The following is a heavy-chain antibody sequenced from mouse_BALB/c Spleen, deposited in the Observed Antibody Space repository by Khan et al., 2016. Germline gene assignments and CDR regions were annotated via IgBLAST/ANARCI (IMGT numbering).Heavy chain of an antibody. CDR2: IRYSGST. Sequence: EVKLLESGPGLVKPSQSLSLTCTVTGYSITSDYVWNWIRQFPGNKLEWMGYIRYSGSTTYNPSLKSRISITRDTSKNQFFLQLYSVTTEDTATYYCTRSPTATRYFDFSGAWTTVTVSS. V-gene: IGHV3-2*02. J-gene: IGHJ1*01. CDR3: TRSPTATRYFDF. D-gene: IGHD1-2*01. CDR1: GYSITSDYV.